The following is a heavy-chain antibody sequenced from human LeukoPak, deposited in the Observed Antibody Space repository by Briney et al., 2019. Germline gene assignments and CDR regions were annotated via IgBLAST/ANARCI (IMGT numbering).Heavy chain of an antibody. V-gene: IGHV3-23*01. D-gene: IGHD6-19*01. J-gene: IGHJ4*02. CDR3: AKDDGQWLMAPFDY. CDR2: ISGSGGST. Sequence: GGSLRLSCAASGFTFSSYAMSWVRQAPGKGLEWVSAISGSGGSTYYADSVKGRFTISRDNSKNSLYLQMNSLRAEDTAVYYCAKDDGQWLMAPFDYWGQGTLVTVSS. CDR1: GFTFSSYA.